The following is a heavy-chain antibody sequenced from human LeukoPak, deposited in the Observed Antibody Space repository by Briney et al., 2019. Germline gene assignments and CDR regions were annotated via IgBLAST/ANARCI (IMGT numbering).Heavy chain of an antibody. CDR2: IYDSGST. CDR3: ASGRGYSGYELSYGMDV. CDR1: GGSIRSSYYY. J-gene: IGHJ6*02. D-gene: IGHD5-12*01. V-gene: IGHV4-39*07. Sequence: PSETLSLTCTVSGGSIRSSYYYWGWIRQPPGKGLEWIGSIYDSGSTYYNPSLKSRVTISVDTSKNQFSLKLSSVTAADTAVYYCASGRGYSGYELSYGMDVWGQGTTVTVSS.